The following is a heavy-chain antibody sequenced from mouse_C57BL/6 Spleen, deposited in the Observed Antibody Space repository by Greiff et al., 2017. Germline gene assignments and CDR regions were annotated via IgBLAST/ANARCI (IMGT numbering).Heavy chain of an antibody. D-gene: IGHD1-1*01. CDR2: IYPGDGDT. CDR3: ARSHITTVVATD. CDR1: GYAFSSSW. Sequence: VQLQQSGPELVKPGASVKISCKASGYAFSSSWMNWVKQRPGKGLEWIGRIYPGDGDTNYNGKFKGKATPTADKSSSTAYMQLSSLTSEDSAVYFCARSHITTVVATDWGQGTTLTVSS. J-gene: IGHJ2*01. V-gene: IGHV1-82*01.